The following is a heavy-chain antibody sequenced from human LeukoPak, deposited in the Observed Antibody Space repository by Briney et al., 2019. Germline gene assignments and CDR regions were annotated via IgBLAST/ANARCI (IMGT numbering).Heavy chain of an antibody. D-gene: IGHD3-10*01. V-gene: IGHV4-59*01. Sequence: SETLSLTCSVSGGSLSTYSWSWVRHSPGNRLEWIGYIYHGGTTNYNPSLKSRATISADTAKNQFSLRLRSVTSADKAIYYCARDTTVGSGMEHWGQGTLVSVSS. J-gene: IGHJ4*02. CDR1: GGSLSTYS. CDR2: IYHGGTT. CDR3: ARDTTVGSGMEH.